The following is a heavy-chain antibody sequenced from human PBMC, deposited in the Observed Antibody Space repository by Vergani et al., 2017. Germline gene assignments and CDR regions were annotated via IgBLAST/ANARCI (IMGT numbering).Heavy chain of an antibody. Sequence: EVDLVESGGGLAQPGGSLRLSCEASGITFWKYGMHWVRQGPGKGLEWFSGISWNSGAVDYADSVRGRFTISGDNAKNSLFLEMNSLRFEDTAVYFCTKGSVYYHDSAGHGYDPYTGFDLWGQGTLVTVSS. J-gene: IGHJ3*01. CDR2: ISWNSGAV. D-gene: IGHD5-12*01. CDR3: TKGSVYYHDSAGHGYDPYTGFDL. CDR1: GITFWKYG. V-gene: IGHV3-9*01.